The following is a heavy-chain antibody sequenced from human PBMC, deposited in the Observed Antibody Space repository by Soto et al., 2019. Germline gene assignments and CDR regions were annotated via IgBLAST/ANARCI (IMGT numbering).Heavy chain of an antibody. CDR3: TRGQGNH. J-gene: IGHJ4*02. V-gene: IGHV1-8*01. CDR2: MNPFSGDA. CDR1: GYTFTSYD. Sequence: ASVKVSCKASGYTFTSYDIYWVRQATGQGLEWMGWMNPFSGDAVYTQKFRDRVTMTRDTSINTAYMEMSGLRPEDTAVYYCTRGQGNHWGQGSLVTVSS.